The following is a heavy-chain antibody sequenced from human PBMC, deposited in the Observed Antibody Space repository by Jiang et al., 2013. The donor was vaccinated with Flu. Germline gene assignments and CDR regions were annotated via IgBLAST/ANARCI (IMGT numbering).Heavy chain of an antibody. Sequence: SCAASGFTFSSYAMHWVRQAPGKGLEWVAVISYDGSNKYYADSVKGRFTISRDNSKNTLYLQMNSLRAEDTAVYYCARDSAPGNDYMDVWGKGTTVTVSS. J-gene: IGHJ6*03. V-gene: IGHV3-30-3*01. CDR1: GFTFSSYA. CDR2: ISYDGSNK. CDR3: ARDSAPGNDYMDV.